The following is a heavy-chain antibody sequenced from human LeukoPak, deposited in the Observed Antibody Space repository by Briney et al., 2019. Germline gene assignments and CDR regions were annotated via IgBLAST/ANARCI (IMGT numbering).Heavy chain of an antibody. J-gene: IGHJ4*02. CDR3: AKDRPTYDYVWGGYPIR. CDR2: ISGSGGST. D-gene: IGHD3-16*02. V-gene: IGHV3-23*01. CDR1: GFTFSSYA. Sequence: GGSLRLSCAASGFTFSSYAMSWVRQAPGKGLEWVSAISGSGGSTYYADSVKGRFTISRDNSKNTLYLQMNSLRAEDTAVYYCAKDRPTYDYVWGGYPIRWGQGTLVTVSS.